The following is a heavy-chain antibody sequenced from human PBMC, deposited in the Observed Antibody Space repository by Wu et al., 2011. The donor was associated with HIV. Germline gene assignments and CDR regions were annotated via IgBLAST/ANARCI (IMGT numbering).Heavy chain of an antibody. Sequence: QVQLVQSGAEVKKPGASVKVSCKASGYTFTSYGISWVRQAPGQGLEWMGWISAYNGDTNHAQKFQGRVTMTTDTSTSTAYMELRSLRSDDTAVYYCARVIREGPAAILQALVSWFDPWARNPGHRLL. J-gene: IGHJ5*02. CDR3: ARVIREGPAAILQALVSWFDP. D-gene: IGHD2-2*01. V-gene: IGHV1-18*01. CDR2: ISAYNGDT. CDR1: GYTFTSYG.